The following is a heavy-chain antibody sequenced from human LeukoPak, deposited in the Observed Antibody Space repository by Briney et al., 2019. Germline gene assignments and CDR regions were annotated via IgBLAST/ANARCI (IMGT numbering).Heavy chain of an antibody. Sequence: SVKVSCKASGGTFSSYAISWVRQAPGQGLEWMGGIIPIFGTANYAQKFQGRVTITADGSTSAAYMELSSLRSEDTAVYYCARANVNTAMAYYFDYWGQGTLVTVSS. CDR3: ARANVNTAMAYYFDY. V-gene: IGHV1-69*13. CDR2: IIPIFGTA. J-gene: IGHJ4*02. D-gene: IGHD5-18*01. CDR1: GGTFSSYA.